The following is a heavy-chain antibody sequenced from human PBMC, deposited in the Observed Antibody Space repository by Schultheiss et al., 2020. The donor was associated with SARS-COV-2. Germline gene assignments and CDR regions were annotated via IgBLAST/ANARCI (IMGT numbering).Heavy chain of an antibody. CDR3: ARGGAAWPNAIRDDYFDY. D-gene: IGHD2-21*01. Sequence: GGSLRLSCAASGFTFSSYGMHWVRQAPGKGLEWVAVISYDGSNKYYADSVKGRFTISRDNSKSTLYMQMNSLRAEDTAVYYCARGGAAWPNAIRDDYFDYWGQGTLVTVSS. V-gene: IGHV3-30*03. CDR1: GFTFSSYG. J-gene: IGHJ4*02. CDR2: ISYDGSNK.